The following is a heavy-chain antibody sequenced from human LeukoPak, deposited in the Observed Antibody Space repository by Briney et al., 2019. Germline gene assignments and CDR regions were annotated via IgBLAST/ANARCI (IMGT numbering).Heavy chain of an antibody. CDR1: GFTFSRYW. D-gene: IGHD6-13*01. V-gene: IGHV3-23*01. Sequence: GGSLRLSCAASGFTFSRYWMSWVRQAPGKGLEWVSAISGSGGSTYYADSVKGRFTISRDNSKNTLYLQMNSLRAEDTAVYYCAKAVSSSWYDKGYWGQGTLVTVSS. J-gene: IGHJ4*02. CDR3: AKAVSSSWYDKGY. CDR2: ISGSGGST.